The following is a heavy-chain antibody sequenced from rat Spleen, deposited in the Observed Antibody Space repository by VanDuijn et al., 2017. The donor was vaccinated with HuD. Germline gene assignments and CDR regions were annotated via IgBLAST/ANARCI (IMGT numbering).Heavy chain of an antibody. V-gene: IGHV5-34*01. Sequence: VQLVESGGGLVQPGRSLKLSCLASGFTFSNFGMTWIRQAPGKGLEWVASISSSSNSIYYAETLKGRFTISRENAKKTLYLQMTSLRSEDTALYYCAKDQTYYGLFDCWGQGVMVTVSS. D-gene: IGHD1-9*01. CDR2: ISSSSNS. J-gene: IGHJ2*01. CDR3: AKDQTYYGLFDC. CDR1: GFTFSNFG.